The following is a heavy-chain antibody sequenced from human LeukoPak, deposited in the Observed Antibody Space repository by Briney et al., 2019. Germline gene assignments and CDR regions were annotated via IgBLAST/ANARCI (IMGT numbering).Heavy chain of an antibody. J-gene: IGHJ3*02. CDR3: ARVAYYDILTGPRAFDI. CDR1: GYTFTSYG. D-gene: IGHD3-9*01. CDR2: ISAYNGNT. Sequence: ASLKVSCKASGYTFTSYGISWVRQAPGQGLEWIGLISAYNGNTNYAQKLQGRVTMTTDTSTSTAYMELRSLRSDDTAVYYCARVAYYDILTGPRAFDIWGQGTMVTVSS. V-gene: IGHV1-18*04.